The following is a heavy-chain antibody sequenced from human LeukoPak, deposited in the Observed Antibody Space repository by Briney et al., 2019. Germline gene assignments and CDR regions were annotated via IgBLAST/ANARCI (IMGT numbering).Heavy chain of an antibody. CDR2: INPSGGST. CDR3: ARERITIFGVVIQVDYYYGMDV. D-gene: IGHD3-3*01. V-gene: IGHV1-46*01. Sequence: ASVKVSCKASGYTFTSYYMHWVRQAPGRGLEWMGIINPSGGSTSYAQKFQGRVTMTRDTSTSTVYMELSSLRSEDTAVYYCARERITIFGVVIQVDYYYGMDVWGQGTTVTVSS. J-gene: IGHJ6*02. CDR1: GYTFTSYY.